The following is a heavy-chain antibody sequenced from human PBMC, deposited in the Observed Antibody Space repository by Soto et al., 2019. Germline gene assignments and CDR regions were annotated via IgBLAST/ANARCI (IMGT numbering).Heavy chain of an antibody. V-gene: IGHV1-8*01. Sequence: QVQLVQSGAEVKEPGASVRVSCKASGYTFTSYDITWVRQATGQGLEWMGWMNPESRNTGYAQKFQGRVTMTRDTSISTAYMELTSLRSEDTAVYYCARFVRHQLPTIDFWGQGTLVTVSS. D-gene: IGHD2-2*01. J-gene: IGHJ4*02. CDR3: ARFVRHQLPTIDF. CDR2: MNPESRNT. CDR1: GYTFTSYD.